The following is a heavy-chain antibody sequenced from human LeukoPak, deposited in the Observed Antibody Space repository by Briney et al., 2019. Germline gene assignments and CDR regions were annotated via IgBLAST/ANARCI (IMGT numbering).Heavy chain of an antibody. D-gene: IGHD6-13*01. Sequence: GGSLRLSCAASGFTFSGYAMSWVRQAPGKGLEWVSAISGSGGSTYYADSVKGRFTISRDNSKNSLYLQMNSLRAEDTAVYYCARDSSSWFDPWGQGTLVTVSS. CDR1: GFTFSGYA. J-gene: IGHJ5*02. V-gene: IGHV3-23*01. CDR3: ARDSSSWFDP. CDR2: ISGSGGST.